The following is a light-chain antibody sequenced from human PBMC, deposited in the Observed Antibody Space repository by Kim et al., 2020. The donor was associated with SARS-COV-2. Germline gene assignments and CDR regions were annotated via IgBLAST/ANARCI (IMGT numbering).Light chain of an antibody. V-gene: IGKV1-5*03. CDR2: KAS. CDR3: QQYNSYSPWT. J-gene: IGKJ1*01. CDR1: QSISSW. Sequence: DIQMTQSPSTLSASVGDRVTITCRASQSISSWLAWYQQKPGKAPKLLIYKASSLESGVPSRFGGSGSGTEFTLTISSLQPDDFATYYCQQYNSYSPWTFGQGTKVDIK.